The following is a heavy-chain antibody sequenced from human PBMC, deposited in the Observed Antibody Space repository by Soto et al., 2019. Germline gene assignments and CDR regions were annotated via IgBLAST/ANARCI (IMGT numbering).Heavy chain of an antibody. CDR1: GYTFTSYA. J-gene: IGHJ6*03. Sequence: QVQLVQSGAEVKKPGASVKVSCKASGYTFTSYAMHWVRQAPGQRLEWMGWINAGNGNTKYSQKFQGRVTITRDTSASTAYMELSSLRSEDTAVYYCARNPPKTTVTTNYYYYMDVWGKGTTVTVSS. CDR2: INAGNGNT. D-gene: IGHD4-17*01. CDR3: ARNPPKTTVTTNYYYYMDV. V-gene: IGHV1-3*01.